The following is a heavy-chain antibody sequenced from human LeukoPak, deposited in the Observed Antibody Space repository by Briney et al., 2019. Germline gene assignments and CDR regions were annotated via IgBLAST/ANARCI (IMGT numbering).Heavy chain of an antibody. CDR2: TSVSGGST. CDR3: AKGPGYCTSTSCFPDY. CDR1: GFTFGSYA. V-gene: IGHV3-23*01. Sequence: GGSLRLSCAASGFTFGSYAMTRVRQAPGKGLEWVSATSVSGGSTYYADSVKGRFTISRDNSKNTLYLQMNSLRAEDTAVYYCAKGPGYCTSTSCFPDYWGQGTLVTVSS. D-gene: IGHD2-2*01. J-gene: IGHJ4*02.